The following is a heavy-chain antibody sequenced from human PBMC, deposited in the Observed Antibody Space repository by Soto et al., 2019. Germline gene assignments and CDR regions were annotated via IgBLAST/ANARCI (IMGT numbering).Heavy chain of an antibody. CDR3: ASPKIAFYNWFDP. CDR2: IYYSGTT. Sequence: SETLSLTCTVSGGSMSSSSYYWGWIRQPPGKGLEWIGSIYYSGTTYYNPSLTSRVTISVDTSKNQFSLNLSSVTAADTAVYYCASPKIAFYNWFDPWGQGTLVTVSS. V-gene: IGHV4-39*01. J-gene: IGHJ5*02. CDR1: GGSMSSSSYY. D-gene: IGHD3-3*02.